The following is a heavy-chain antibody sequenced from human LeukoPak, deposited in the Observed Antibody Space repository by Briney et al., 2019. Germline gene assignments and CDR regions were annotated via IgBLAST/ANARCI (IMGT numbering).Heavy chain of an antibody. J-gene: IGHJ6*02. D-gene: IGHD2-15*01. CDR2: ISYDGSNK. CDR3: ARDGIVVVVAATPGVYGMDV. CDR1: GFTFSSYA. Sequence: GGSLRLSCAASGFTFSSYAMHWVRQAPGKGLEWVAVISYDGSNKYYADSVKGRFTISRDNSKNTLYLQMNSLRAEDTAVYCCARDGIVVVVAATPGVYGMDVWGQGTTVTVSS. V-gene: IGHV3-30-3*01.